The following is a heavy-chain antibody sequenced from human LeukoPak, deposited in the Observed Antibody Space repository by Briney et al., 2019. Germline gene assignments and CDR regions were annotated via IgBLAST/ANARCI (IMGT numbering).Heavy chain of an antibody. D-gene: IGHD2/OR15-2a*01. CDR2: INSDGSWT. V-gene: IGHV3-74*01. Sequence: GRSLRLSCVASGNYWMHWVRQAPGKGLVWVSHINSDGSWTSYADSVKGRFTISKDNAKNTVYLQMNSLRAEDTAVYYCVSFYETYWGRGTLVTVSS. J-gene: IGHJ4*02. CDR3: VSFYETY. CDR1: GNYW.